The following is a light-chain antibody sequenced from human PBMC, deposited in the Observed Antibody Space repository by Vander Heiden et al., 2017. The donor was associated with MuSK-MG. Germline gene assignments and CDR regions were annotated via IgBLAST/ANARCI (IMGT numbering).Light chain of an antibody. Sequence: SSDLTQPPSVSVSPGQTATIACSGSDLGEKFVAWYQQKSGQSPVLVIYQDNKRPAGIFDRFFGSNSRSTATLTSRGTQAVDEAYYYCQVSSRNIMIFGGGTKLTVL. J-gene: IGLJ2*01. CDR3: QVSSRNIMI. CDR1: DLGEKF. CDR2: QDN. V-gene: IGLV3-1*01.